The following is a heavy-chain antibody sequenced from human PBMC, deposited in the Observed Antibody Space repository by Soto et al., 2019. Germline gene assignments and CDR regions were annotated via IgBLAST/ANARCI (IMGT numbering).Heavy chain of an antibody. D-gene: IGHD4-17*01. Sequence: PWGSLRLSSVASGFTFSSYAMSWVRQVPGKGLEWVSTISDAAGSAYYVDSVKGRFTISRDNSKKTLYLQMNSLRAEDSAVYYCARPYGGKIGDAPDLWGPGTMVTVSS. CDR3: ARPYGGKIGDAPDL. CDR2: ISDAAGSA. J-gene: IGHJ3*01. CDR1: GFTFSSYA. V-gene: IGHV3-23*01.